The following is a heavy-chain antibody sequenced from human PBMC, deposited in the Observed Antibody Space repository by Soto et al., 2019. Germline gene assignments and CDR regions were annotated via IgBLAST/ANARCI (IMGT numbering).Heavy chain of an antibody. CDR3: ARVAEVLGDSFKPKVVAATHWFDP. CDR2: ISAYNGNT. CDR1: GYTFTSYG. D-gene: IGHD2-15*01. Sequence: ASVKVSCKASGYTFTSYGISWVRQAPGQGLEWMGWISAYNGNTNYAQKLQGRVTMTTDTSTSTAYMELRSLRSDDTAVYYCARVAEVLGDSFKPKVVAATHWFDPWGQGTLVTVSS. J-gene: IGHJ5*02. V-gene: IGHV1-18*01.